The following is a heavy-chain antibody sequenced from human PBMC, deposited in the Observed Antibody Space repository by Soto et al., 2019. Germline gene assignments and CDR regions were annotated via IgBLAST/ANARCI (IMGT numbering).Heavy chain of an antibody. CDR2: ISAYNGNT. V-gene: IGHV1-18*01. D-gene: IGHD3-22*01. CDR3: ARYYYDSSGYSGSIDI. CDR1: GGTFSSYA. Sequence: ASVKVSCKASGGTFSSYAISWVRQAPGQGLEWMGWISAYNGNTNYAQKLQGRVTMTTDTSTSTAYMELRSLRSDDTAVYYCARYYYDSSGYSGSIDIWGQGTMVTVSS. J-gene: IGHJ3*02.